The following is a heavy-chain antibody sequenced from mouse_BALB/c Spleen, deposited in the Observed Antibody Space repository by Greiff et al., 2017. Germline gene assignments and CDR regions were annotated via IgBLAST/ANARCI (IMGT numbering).Heavy chain of an antibody. J-gene: IGHJ2*01. D-gene: IGHD3-3*01. CDR2: IYPGSGST. CDR3: TREGHY. Sequence: LQQPGSELVRPGASVKLSCKASGYTFTSYWMHWVKQRPGQGLEWSGNIYPGSGSTNYDEKFKSKATLTVDTSSSTAYMQLSSMTSEDSAVYYCTREGHYWGQGTTLTVSS. V-gene: IGHV1S22*01. CDR1: GYTFTSYW.